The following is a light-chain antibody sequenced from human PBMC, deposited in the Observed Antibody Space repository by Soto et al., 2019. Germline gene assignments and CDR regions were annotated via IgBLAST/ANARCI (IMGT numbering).Light chain of an antibody. V-gene: IGLV2-14*01. Sequence: QSVLTQPASVSGSPGQSITISCTGTSSDVGGYNYVSWYQQHPGKAPKLMIYEVSNRPSGVSNRFSGSKSGNTASLTISGLQAEDEADYSCSSYTSSSTRVFGTGPKVTVL. CDR2: EVS. CDR3: SSYTSSSTRV. J-gene: IGLJ1*01. CDR1: SSDVGGYNY.